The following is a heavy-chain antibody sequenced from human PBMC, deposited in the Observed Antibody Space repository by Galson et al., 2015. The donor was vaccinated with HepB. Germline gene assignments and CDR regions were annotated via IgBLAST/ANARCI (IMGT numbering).Heavy chain of an antibody. D-gene: IGHD2-2*01. CDR3: ARVSVEWGYCSSTSCYSNFDY. Sequence: SLRLSCAASGFTFSSYGMHWVRQAPGKGLEWVAVIWYDGSNKYYADSVKGRFTISRDNSKNTLYLQMNSLRAEDTAVYYCARVSVEWGYCSSTSCYSNFDYWGQGTLVTVSS. CDR1: GFTFSSYG. J-gene: IGHJ4*02. V-gene: IGHV3-33*01. CDR2: IWYDGSNK.